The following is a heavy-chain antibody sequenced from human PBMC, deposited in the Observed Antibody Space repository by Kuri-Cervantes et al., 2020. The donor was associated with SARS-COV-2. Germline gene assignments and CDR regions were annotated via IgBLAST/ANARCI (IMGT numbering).Heavy chain of an antibody. V-gene: IGHV3-13*01. J-gene: IGHJ6*02. CDR1: GFTFSSYD. CDR2: IGTAGDT. Sequence: ETLSLTCAASGFTFSSYDMHWVRQATGKGLEWVSAIGTAGDTYYPGSVKGRFTISRENAKNSLYLQMNSLRAEDTAVYYCARDWGIDFWSGYYTSYYYGMDVWGQGTTVTVSS. D-gene: IGHD3-3*01. CDR3: ARDWGIDFWSGYYTSYYYGMDV.